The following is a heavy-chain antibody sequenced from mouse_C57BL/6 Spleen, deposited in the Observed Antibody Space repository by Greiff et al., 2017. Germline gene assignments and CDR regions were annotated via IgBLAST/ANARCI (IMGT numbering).Heavy chain of an antibody. CDR1: GYTFTSYG. V-gene: IGHV1-81*01. Sequence: QVQLKQSGAELARPGASVKLSCKASGYTFTSYGISWVKQRTGQGLEWIGEIYPRSGNTYYNEKFKGKATLTADKSSSTAYMELRSLTSEDSAVYFCARSGGTSYFDVWGTGTTVTVSS. J-gene: IGHJ1*03. CDR2: IYPRSGNT. CDR3: ARSGGTSYFDV. D-gene: IGHD4-1*01.